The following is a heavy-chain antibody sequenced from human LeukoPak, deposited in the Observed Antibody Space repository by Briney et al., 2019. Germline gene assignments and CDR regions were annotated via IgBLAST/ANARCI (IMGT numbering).Heavy chain of an antibody. CDR2: ISWNSGSI. D-gene: IGHD5-18*01. J-gene: IGHJ4*02. CDR1: GFTFDDYA. Sequence: SLRLSCAASGFTFDDYAMHWVRQAPGKGLEWVSGISWNSGSIGYADSVKGRFTISRDNAKNSLYLQMNSLRAEDMALYYCAKAKRGYSYGFDYWGQGTLVTVSS. V-gene: IGHV3-9*03. CDR3: AKAKRGYSYGFDY.